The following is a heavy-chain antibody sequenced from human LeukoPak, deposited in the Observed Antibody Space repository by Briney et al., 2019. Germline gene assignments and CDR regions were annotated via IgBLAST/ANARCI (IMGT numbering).Heavy chain of an antibody. Sequence: GGSLRLSCAASGFTFSNYWMHWVRQAPGKGLVWVSRINSGGSSTSYADSVKGRFTISRDNAKSTLYLQMNSLRAEDTAVYYCARQQLVTYYYYYYGMDVWGQRTTVTVSS. D-gene: IGHD6-13*01. V-gene: IGHV3-74*01. CDR3: ARQQLVTYYYYYYGMDV. CDR1: GFTFSNYW. CDR2: INSGGSST. J-gene: IGHJ6*02.